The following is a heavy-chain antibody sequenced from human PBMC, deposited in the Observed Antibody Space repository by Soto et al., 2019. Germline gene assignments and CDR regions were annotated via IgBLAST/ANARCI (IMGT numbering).Heavy chain of an antibody. D-gene: IGHD6-13*01. CDR3: ARVMAYEQQLVPFDY. V-gene: IGHV1-2*02. CDR2: VNPHTGGT. Sequence: VQLVQSGAEVKMPGASVKVSCKTSGYTFIGYYLNWVRQAPGQGLEWMGWVNPHTGGTHYAQKFDGRVTMTRDTSTYTAYMELSGLKFDDTATYFCARVMAYEQQLVPFDYWGQGTLVTVSS. CDR1: GYTFIGYY. J-gene: IGHJ4*02.